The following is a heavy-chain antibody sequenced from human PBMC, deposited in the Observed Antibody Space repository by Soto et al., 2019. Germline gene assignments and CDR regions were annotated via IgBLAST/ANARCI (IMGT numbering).Heavy chain of an antibody. CDR2: ISGSGSSV. D-gene: IGHD2-21*01. CDR1: GFTFSHYV. CDR3: AKVRASYLSASYFYYGLEV. Sequence: EVQLLESGGGLVRPGGSLRLSCAASGFTFSHYVLSWVRQAPGGGLEGVSSISGSGSSVYLADSVRGPFAMSRDLSTNTVSLQMNSLTVEDTAIYYCAKVRASYLSASYFYYGLEVWGQGTTVTVSS. J-gene: IGHJ6*02. V-gene: IGHV3-23*01.